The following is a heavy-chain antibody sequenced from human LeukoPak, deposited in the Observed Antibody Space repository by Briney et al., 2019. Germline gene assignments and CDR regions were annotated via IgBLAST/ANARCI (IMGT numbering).Heavy chain of an antibody. V-gene: IGHV4-59*12. J-gene: IGHJ4*02. CDR3: ARALGGWSRSSSWYDY. CDR2: IYYSGST. Sequence: SETLSLTCTVSGGSISSYYWSWIRQPPGKGLEWIGYIYYSGSTNYNPSLKSRVTISVDTSKNQFSLKLSSVTAADTAVYYCARALGGWSRSSSWYDYWGQGTLVTVSS. D-gene: IGHD6-13*01. CDR1: GGSISSYY.